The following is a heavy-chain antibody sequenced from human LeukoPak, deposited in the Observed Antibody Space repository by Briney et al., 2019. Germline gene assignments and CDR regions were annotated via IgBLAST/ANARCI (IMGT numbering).Heavy chain of an antibody. CDR3: ARDFRGPGNAEY. J-gene: IGHJ4*02. V-gene: IGHV1-69*13. CDR1: GGTFSSYA. D-gene: IGHD3-10*01. Sequence: ASVKVSCKASGGTFSSYAISWVRQAPGQGLEWMGGIIPIFGTANYAQKFQGRVTITADESTSTAYMELSSLRSEDTAVYYCARDFRGPGNAEYWGQGTLVTVSS. CDR2: IIPIFGTA.